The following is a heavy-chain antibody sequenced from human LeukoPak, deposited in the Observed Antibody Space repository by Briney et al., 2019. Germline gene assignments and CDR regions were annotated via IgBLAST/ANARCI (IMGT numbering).Heavy chain of an antibody. CDR2: IYYSGST. CDR3: ARESRPTFYYDSSGYYPDY. J-gene: IGHJ4*02. Sequence: SETLSLTCTVSGGSISSGDYYWSWIRQPPGKGLEWIGYIYYSGSTFYNPSLKSRVIISVDTSRNQFSLKLSSVTAADTAVYYCARESRPTFYYDSSGYYPDYWGQGTLVTVSS. CDR1: GGSISSGDYY. V-gene: IGHV4-30-4*01. D-gene: IGHD3-22*01.